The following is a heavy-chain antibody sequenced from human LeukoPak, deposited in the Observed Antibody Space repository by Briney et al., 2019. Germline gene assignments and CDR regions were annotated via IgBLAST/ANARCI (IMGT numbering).Heavy chain of an antibody. CDR1: GXSISNYY. D-gene: IGHD1-26*01. CDR2: IYYSGST. CDR3: ARRGANSGSYSHFDL. J-gene: IGHJ2*01. Sequence: SETLSLTWTVSGXSISNYYWNWIRQPPGKGLEWIVNIYYSGSTNYNPSLKSRVTISVDTSKNQFSLKLSSLTAADTAVYYCARRGANSGSYSHFDLWGRGTLVTVSS. V-gene: IGHV4-59*01.